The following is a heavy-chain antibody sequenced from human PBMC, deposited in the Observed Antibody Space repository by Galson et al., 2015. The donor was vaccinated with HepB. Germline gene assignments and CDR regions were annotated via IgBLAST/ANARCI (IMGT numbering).Heavy chain of an antibody. Sequence: CAISGDSVSSTSAAWNWIRQSPSRGLEWLGRTYYRSKWYNDYAVSVKSRIAINPDTSKNQFSLNLNSVTPEDTAVYYCARAYCISASCPNWLDPWGQGTLVTVSS. V-gene: IGHV6-1*01. J-gene: IGHJ5*02. D-gene: IGHD2-2*01. CDR1: GDSVSSTSAA. CDR2: TYYRSKWYN. CDR3: ARAYCISASCPNWLDP.